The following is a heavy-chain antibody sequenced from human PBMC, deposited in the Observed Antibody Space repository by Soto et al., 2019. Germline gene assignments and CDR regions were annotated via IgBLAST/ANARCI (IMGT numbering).Heavy chain of an antibody. D-gene: IGHD1-26*01. CDR2: ISYDGSNK. J-gene: IGHJ4*02. CDR1: GFTFRSYG. V-gene: IGHV3-30*18. CDR3: AKDQTSVGATFDY. Sequence: GGSLRLSCAASGFTFRSYGMHWVRQAPGKGLEWVAVISYDGSNKYYADSVKGRFTISRDNSKNTLYLQMSSLRAEDTAVYYCAKDQTSVGATFDYWGQGTLVTAPQ.